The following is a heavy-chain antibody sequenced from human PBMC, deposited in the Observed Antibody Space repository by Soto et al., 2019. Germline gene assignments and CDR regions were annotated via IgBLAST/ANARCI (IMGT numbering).Heavy chain of an antibody. V-gene: IGHV1-18*01. D-gene: IGHD3-22*01. J-gene: IGHJ4*02. CDR2: ISAYNGNT. Sequence: ASVKVSCKTSGYTFTRYGVSWLRKAPGQGLEWMGWISAYNGNTNYAQKLQGRVTMTTDTSTSTAYMELRSLRSDDTAVYYCARPGGPYYYDRSGYYSLVYWGQGTLVIVSS. CDR3: ARPGGPYYYDRSGYYSLVY. CDR1: GYTFTRYG.